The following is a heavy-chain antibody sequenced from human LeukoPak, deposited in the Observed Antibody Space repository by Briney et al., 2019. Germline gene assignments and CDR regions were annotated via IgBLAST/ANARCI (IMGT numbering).Heavy chain of an antibody. D-gene: IGHD3-22*01. CDR2: ISSSSSTI. V-gene: IGHV3-48*01. J-gene: IGHJ1*01. Sequence: GGSLRLSCAASGFTFSSYSMNWVRQAPGKGLEWVSYISSSSSTIYYADSVKGRFTISRDNAKNSLYLQMNSLRAEDTAVYYCARKPASYYYGSSGYYYFQHWGQGTLVTVSS. CDR1: GFTFSSYS. CDR3: ARKPASYYYGSSGYYYFQH.